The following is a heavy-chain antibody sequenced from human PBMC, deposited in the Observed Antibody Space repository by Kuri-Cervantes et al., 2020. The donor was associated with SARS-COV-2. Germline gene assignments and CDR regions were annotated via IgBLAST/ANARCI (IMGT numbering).Heavy chain of an antibody. J-gene: IGHJ5*02. Sequence: GGSLRLSCAASGFTFSSYWMSWVRQAPGKGLEWVSAISGSGGSTYYAGSVKGRFTISRDNSKNTLYLQMNSLRAEDTAVYYCAKDYYYGSGSYIGWFDPWGQGTLVTVSS. D-gene: IGHD3-10*01. CDR2: ISGSGGST. V-gene: IGHV3-23*01. CDR1: GFTFSSYW. CDR3: AKDYYYGSGSYIGWFDP.